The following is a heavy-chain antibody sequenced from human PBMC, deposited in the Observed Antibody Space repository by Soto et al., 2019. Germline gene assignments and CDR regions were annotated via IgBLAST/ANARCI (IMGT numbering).Heavy chain of an antibody. CDR2: ISGDGNDK. V-gene: IGHV3-30*03. J-gene: IGHJ4*02. D-gene: IGHD1-26*01. CDR3: VQGASTARQPLDS. CDR1: GFIFRNCG. Sequence: QVQLVESGGGVVQPGRSLRLSCAASGFIFRNCGMHWVRRAPGKGLEWVATISGDGNDKYYPDSMKGRFTISRDNFNNTLYLQLNSLRPDDTAVYHCVQGASTARQPLDSWGQGVLVTVSS.